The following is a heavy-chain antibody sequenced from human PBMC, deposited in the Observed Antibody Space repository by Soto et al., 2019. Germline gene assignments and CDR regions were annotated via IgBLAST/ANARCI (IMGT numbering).Heavy chain of an antibody. Sequence: VKVSCKASGYTFINYALHWVRQAPGQRLDWIGRINAGNGNTKYSQRFQGRVTITRDTSASTAYMELSSLRSEDTAIYYCARSEINYSRFDSWGQGTLVTVSS. CDR2: INAGNGNT. V-gene: IGHV1-3*01. J-gene: IGHJ4*02. D-gene: IGHD2-21*01. CDR1: GYTFINYA. CDR3: ARSEINYSRFDS.